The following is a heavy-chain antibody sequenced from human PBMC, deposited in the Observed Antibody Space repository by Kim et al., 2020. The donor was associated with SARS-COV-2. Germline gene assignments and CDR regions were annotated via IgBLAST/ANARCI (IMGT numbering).Heavy chain of an antibody. J-gene: IGHJ5*02. Sequence: SETLSLTCTVSGGSISSYYWSWIRQPPGKGLEWIGYIYYSGSTNYNPSLKSRVTISVDTSKNQFSLKLSSVTAADTAVYYCARSGSYGNWFDPWGQGTLVTVSS. V-gene: IGHV4-59*13. CDR1: GGSISSYY. CDR3: ARSGSYGNWFDP. D-gene: IGHD1-26*01. CDR2: IYYSGST.